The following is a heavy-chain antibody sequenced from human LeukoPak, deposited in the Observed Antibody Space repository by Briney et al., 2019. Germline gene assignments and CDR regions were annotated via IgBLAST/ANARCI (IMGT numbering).Heavy chain of an antibody. CDR3: ARESELATGTTWIDY. Sequence: SVKVSCKASGGTFSSYAISWVRQVPGQGLEWMGGIIPIFGTANYAQKFQGRVTITTDESTSTAYKELSSLRSEDTAVYYCARESELATGTTWIDYWGQGTLVTVSS. CDR1: GGTFSSYA. J-gene: IGHJ4*02. D-gene: IGHD1-7*01. V-gene: IGHV1-69*05. CDR2: IIPIFGTA.